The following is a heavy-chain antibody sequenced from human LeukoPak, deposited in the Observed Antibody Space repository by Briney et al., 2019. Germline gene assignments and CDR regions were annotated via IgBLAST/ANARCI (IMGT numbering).Heavy chain of an antibody. CDR1: GFTFSSYS. CDR3: ARGDCSGGSCYLSLTTIDY. V-gene: IGHV3-48*01. J-gene: IGHJ4*02. D-gene: IGHD2-15*01. Sequence: GGTLRLSCAASGFTFSSYSMNWVRQAPGKGLEWLSYISSSSSTIYYADSVKGRFTISRDNAKNSLYLQMNSLRAEDTAVYYCARGDCSGGSCYLSLTTIDYWGQGTLVTVSS. CDR2: ISSSSSTI.